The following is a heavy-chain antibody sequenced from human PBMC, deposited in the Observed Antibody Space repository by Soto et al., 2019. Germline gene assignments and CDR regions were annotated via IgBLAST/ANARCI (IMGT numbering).Heavy chain of an antibody. Sequence: QVQLVESGGGVVQPRRSLRLSCAASGFTFRNFGMHWVRQAPGKGLEWVAVISYDGTNKYYADSVKGRFTISRDNSKNTLYLQINSVRAEDTAVYYCAKAVPPFVVVTASDYWGQGTLVTVSS. D-gene: IGHD2-21*02. V-gene: IGHV3-30*18. J-gene: IGHJ4*02. CDR2: ISYDGTNK. CDR3: AKAVPPFVVVTASDY. CDR1: GFTFRNFG.